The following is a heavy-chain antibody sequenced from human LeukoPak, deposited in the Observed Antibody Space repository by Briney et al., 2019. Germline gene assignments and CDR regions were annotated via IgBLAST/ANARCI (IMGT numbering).Heavy chain of an antibody. D-gene: IGHD3-22*01. CDR2: IYYSGST. J-gene: IGHJ2*01. Sequence: PSETLSLTCTVSGGSISSYYWSWIRQPPGKGLEWIGYIYYSGSTNYNPSLKSRVTISVDTSKNQFSLKLSSVTAADTAVYYCARDRISSGFWYFDLWGRGTLVTVPS. CDR3: ARDRISSGFWYFDL. V-gene: IGHV4-59*01. CDR1: GGSISSYY.